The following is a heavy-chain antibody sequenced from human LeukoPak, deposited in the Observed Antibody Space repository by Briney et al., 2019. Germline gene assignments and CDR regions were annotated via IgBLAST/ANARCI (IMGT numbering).Heavy chain of an antibody. Sequence: ASVKVSCKASGYTFSDYYMHWVRQAPGQGLEWMGWINSNSGGTKYEQKFQGRVTMTRDTSISTVYMELSRLRFDDTAVYYCARGSERCSSTSCPNEPFDYWGQGTLVTVSS. V-gene: IGHV1-2*02. J-gene: IGHJ4*02. CDR1: GYTFSDYY. CDR3: ARGSERCSSTSCPNEPFDY. D-gene: IGHD2-2*01. CDR2: INSNSGGT.